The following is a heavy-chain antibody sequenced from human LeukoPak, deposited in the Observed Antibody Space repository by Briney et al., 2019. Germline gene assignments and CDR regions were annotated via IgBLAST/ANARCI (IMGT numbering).Heavy chain of an antibody. J-gene: IGHJ4*02. D-gene: IGHD4-23*01. CDR3: AGGKLHFDF. Sequence: PGGSLRLSCAASGFTFSSYSMNWVRQAPGKGLEWVSYISSSSSTIYYADSVKGRFTISRDNSKNTLYLQMNSLRAEDTAVYYCAGGKLHFDFWGQGTLVTVSS. V-gene: IGHV3-48*01. CDR1: GFTFSSYS. CDR2: ISSSSSTI.